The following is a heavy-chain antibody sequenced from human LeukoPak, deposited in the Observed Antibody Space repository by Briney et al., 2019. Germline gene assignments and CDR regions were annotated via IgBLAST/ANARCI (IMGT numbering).Heavy chain of an antibody. V-gene: IGHV3-30*03. CDR3: AGPMLRGVLNQFFHH. J-gene: IGHJ1*01. Sequence: GGSLRLSCAASGFTFSSYSMNWVRQAPGKGLEWLAVIASDDSYKYYSDSLKGRFTISRDNSKNTLYLQMDRLRVDDTALYYCAGPMLRGVLNQFFHHWGQGALVTVSS. CDR2: IASDDSYK. CDR1: GFTFSSYS. D-gene: IGHD3-10*01.